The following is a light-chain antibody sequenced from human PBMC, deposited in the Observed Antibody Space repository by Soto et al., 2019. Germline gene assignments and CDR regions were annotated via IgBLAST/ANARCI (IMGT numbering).Light chain of an antibody. V-gene: IGKV1-5*03. J-gene: IGKJ2*01. CDR1: QGISSY. CDR3: QQYNSYFYT. CDR2: KAS. Sequence: IQLTQYPSSLSASVGDRFTITCLASQGISSYLGWYQQKPGKAPKLLIYKASSLESGVPSRFSGSGSGTEFTLTISSLQPDDFATYYCQQYNSYFYTFGQGTKVDIK.